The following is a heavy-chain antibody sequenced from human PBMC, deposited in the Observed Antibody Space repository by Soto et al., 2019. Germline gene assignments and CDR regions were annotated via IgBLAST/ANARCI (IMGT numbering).Heavy chain of an antibody. CDR3: ARETYTLFGKSVSRPLDY. CDR2: IWYDGRNE. J-gene: IGHJ4*02. D-gene: IGHD3-3*01. CDR1: GFTFGTYG. Sequence: LRLSCVASGFTFGTYGMHWVRQAPGKGLEWVAVIWYDGRNEYYADSVKGRFTISRDNSRNTLYLQMHSLRAEDTAIYYCARETYTLFGKSVSRPLDYWGQGTLVTVSA. V-gene: IGHV3-33*01.